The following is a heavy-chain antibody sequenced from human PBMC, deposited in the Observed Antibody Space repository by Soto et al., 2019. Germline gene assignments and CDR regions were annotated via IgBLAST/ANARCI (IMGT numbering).Heavy chain of an antibody. V-gene: IGHV2-5*02. Sequence: QITLKESGPTLVKPTQTLTLTCTFSGFSLTTRGVGVGWIRQPPGKALECLALIYWDDDKRYSPSLQSRLSLTKATSKNQVVLTMPNVDPVDTATYYCAHIPNYYQYDWFDPWGQGTLVSVSS. CDR1: GFSLTTRGVG. D-gene: IGHD3-16*01. CDR2: IYWDDDK. CDR3: AHIPNYYQYDWFDP. J-gene: IGHJ5*02.